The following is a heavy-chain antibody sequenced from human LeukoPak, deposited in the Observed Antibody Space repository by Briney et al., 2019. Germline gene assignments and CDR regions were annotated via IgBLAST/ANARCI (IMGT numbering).Heavy chain of an antibody. J-gene: IGHJ5*02. Sequence: SETLSLTCTVSGVSISSSNSYWGWIRQPPGKGLEWIGEINHSGSTNYNPSLKSRVTISVDTSKNQFSLKLSSVTAADTAVYYCARDTPWGVTTGDWFDPWGQGTLVTVSS. V-gene: IGHV4-39*07. CDR3: ARDTPWGVTTGDWFDP. CDR2: INHSGST. D-gene: IGHD4-17*01. CDR1: GVSISSSNSY.